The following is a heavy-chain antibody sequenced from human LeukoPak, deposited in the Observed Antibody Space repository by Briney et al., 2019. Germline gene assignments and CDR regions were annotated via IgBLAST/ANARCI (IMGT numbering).Heavy chain of an antibody. J-gene: IGHJ4*02. CDR3: ARDGSRGGDNDN. CDR2: IKQDESEK. Sequence: GGSLRLSCAASGFTFSRYWMNWVRQAPGKGLEWVAKIKQDESEKYYVDSVKGRFTISRDSAKNSLYLQMNSLRAEDTAVYYCARDGSRGGDNDNWGQGTLVTVSS. D-gene: IGHD4-17*01. V-gene: IGHV3-7*03. CDR1: GFTFSRYW.